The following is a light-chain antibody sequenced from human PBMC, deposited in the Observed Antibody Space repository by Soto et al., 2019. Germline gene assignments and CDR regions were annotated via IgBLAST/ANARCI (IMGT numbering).Light chain of an antibody. CDR3: LQDHDDSWT. J-gene: IGKJ1*01. CDR2: AAS. V-gene: IGKV1-6*01. Sequence: IQLTQSPSSLSASVGDRVTITCRVSQGISSYLSWYQQKPGKAPTLLIYAASNLQSGVPSRFRGSRSGTEFTLTVSSLQPADFATYYCLQDHDDSWTFGQGTKVDIK. CDR1: QGISSY.